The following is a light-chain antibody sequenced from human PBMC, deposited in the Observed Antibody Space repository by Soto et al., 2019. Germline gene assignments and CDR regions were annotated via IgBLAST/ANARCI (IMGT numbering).Light chain of an antibody. Sequence: DIQMTQSPPTLSASIGDRVTIACRASESIDTWLAWYQQKPGTAPKLLIYEASTLEDGVPSRFSGAGSGTDFTLTITSLQPDDFATYYCQQYNNYWGTFGQGTKVDIK. CDR1: ESIDTW. CDR3: QQYNNYWGT. CDR2: EAS. J-gene: IGKJ1*01. V-gene: IGKV1-5*03.